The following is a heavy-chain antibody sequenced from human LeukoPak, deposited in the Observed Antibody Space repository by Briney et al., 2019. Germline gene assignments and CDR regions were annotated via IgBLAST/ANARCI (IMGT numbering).Heavy chain of an antibody. J-gene: IGHJ5*02. CDR1: GFTFSSYW. CDR3: ARVAHAKATAGTGWFDP. D-gene: IGHD6-13*01. V-gene: IGHV3-7*01. Sequence: PGGSLRLSCAASGFTFSSYWMSWVRQAPGKGLEWVANIKQDGSEKYYVESVKGRFTISRDNAKNSPYLQMNSLRAEDTAVYYCARVAHAKATAGTGWFDPWGQGTLVTVSS. CDR2: IKQDGSEK.